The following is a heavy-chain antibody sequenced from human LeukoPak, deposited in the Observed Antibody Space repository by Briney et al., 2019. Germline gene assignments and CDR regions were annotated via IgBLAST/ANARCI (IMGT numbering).Heavy chain of an antibody. CDR3: ARAWRGSGKPYYFDY. CDR2: MNPNSGNT. J-gene: IGHJ4*02. CDR1: GYTFTSYD. V-gene: IGHV1-8*03. D-gene: IGHD6-19*01. Sequence: ASVKVSCKASGYTFTSYDINWVRQAIGQGLEWMGWMNPNSGNTGYAQKFQGRVTITRNTSISTAYMELSSLRSEDTAVYYCARAWRGSGKPYYFDYWGQGTLVTVSS.